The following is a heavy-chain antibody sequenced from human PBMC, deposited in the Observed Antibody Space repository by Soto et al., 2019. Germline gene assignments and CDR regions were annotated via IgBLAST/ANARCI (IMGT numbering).Heavy chain of an antibody. Sequence: PGESLKISCKGSGYSFTSYWIGWLRQMPGKGLEGMGITYPGDSDTRYSPSFQGQVTISADKSISTAYLQWSSLKASDTAMYYCARGARYYDFWSGYWGPETAMDVWGQGNTVTVS. CDR1: GYSFTSYW. CDR3: ARGARYYDFWSGYWGPETAMDV. D-gene: IGHD3-3*01. V-gene: IGHV5-51*01. J-gene: IGHJ6*02. CDR2: TYPGDSDT.